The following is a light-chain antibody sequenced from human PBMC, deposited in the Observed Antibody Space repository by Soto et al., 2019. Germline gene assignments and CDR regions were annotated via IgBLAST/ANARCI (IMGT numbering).Light chain of an antibody. CDR3: SSYAGDTTSDVV. J-gene: IGLJ2*01. Sequence: QLVLTQPASVSGSPGQSITISCTGTSSDVGSYNLVSWYQQHPGKAPKLLIYEGSKRPSGVSNRFSGSKSGSTASLTVSGVQAEDEADYYCSSYAGDTTSDVVFGGGTKLTVL. CDR1: SSDVGSYNL. V-gene: IGLV2-23*01. CDR2: EGS.